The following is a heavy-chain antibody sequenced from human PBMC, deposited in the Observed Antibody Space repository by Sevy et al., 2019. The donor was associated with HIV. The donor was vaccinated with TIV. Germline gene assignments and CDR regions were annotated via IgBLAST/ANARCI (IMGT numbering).Heavy chain of an antibody. Sequence: GGSLRLSCAASGFTFDDYTMHWVRQPPGKGLEWVSLISWDGGSTYYADSVKGRFTISRDNSKNFLFLQMNSLRSEDTAFYYCAKLGGNYGDYDDYWGRGTLVTVSS. CDR2: ISWDGGST. D-gene: IGHD4-17*01. CDR3: AKLGGNYGDYDDY. V-gene: IGHV3-43*01. CDR1: GFTFDDYT. J-gene: IGHJ4*02.